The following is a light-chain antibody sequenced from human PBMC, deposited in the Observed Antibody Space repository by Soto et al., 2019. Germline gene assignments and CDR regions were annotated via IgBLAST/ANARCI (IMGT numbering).Light chain of an antibody. J-gene: IGKJ1*01. V-gene: IGKV1-39*01. CDR3: QLNST. Sequence: DIQMTQSPSSLSASVGDRVTITCRGSQTISSYSNWYQQQPGKAPNLLIYATASLQSGVPSRFSGSRSGTDFSLTISSLQPEDFATYYCQLNSTFGPGTKVEI. CDR1: QTISSY. CDR2: ATA.